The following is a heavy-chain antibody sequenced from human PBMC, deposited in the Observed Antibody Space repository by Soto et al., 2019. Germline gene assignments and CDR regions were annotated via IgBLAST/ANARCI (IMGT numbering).Heavy chain of an antibody. V-gene: IGHV4-59*01. CDR3: ASGPCGGDCQLSGGSDAFDI. CDR2: IYYSGST. D-gene: IGHD2-21*02. J-gene: IGHJ3*02. Sequence: TSEPLSLTCTVSGGSISSYYWSWIRQPPGKGLEWIGYIYYSGSTNYNPSLKSRVTISVDTSKNQFSLKLSSVTAADTAVYYCASGPCGGDCQLSGGSDAFDIWGQGTMVTV. CDR1: GGSISSYY.